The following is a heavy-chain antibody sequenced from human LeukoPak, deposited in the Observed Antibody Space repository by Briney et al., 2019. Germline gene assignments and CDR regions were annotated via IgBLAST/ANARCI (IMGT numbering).Heavy chain of an antibody. J-gene: IGHJ4*02. CDR1: GGSISSGSYY. Sequence: RASQTLSLXCTVSGGSISSGSYYWSWSRQPAGKGLEWIGRIYTSGITKYNTSLKSRVTISVDTSKNQFSLKLSSVTAADTAVYYCARADHDYYDSSGYLGYWGQGTLVTVSS. CDR2: IYTSGIT. CDR3: ARADHDYYDSSGYLGY. D-gene: IGHD3-22*01. V-gene: IGHV4-61*02.